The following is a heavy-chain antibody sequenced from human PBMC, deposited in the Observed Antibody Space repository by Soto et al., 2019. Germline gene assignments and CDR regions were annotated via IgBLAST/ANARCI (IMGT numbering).Heavy chain of an antibody. V-gene: IGHV3-30-3*01. CDR3: GRDRAITIFGVVRRHYYGMDV. J-gene: IGHJ6*02. D-gene: IGHD3-3*01. CDR2: TSYDGSNE. Sequence: QVQLVESGGGVVQPGRSLRLSCVASGFTFSSYAMHWVRQAPGKGLEWVAVTSYDGSNEYYTDSVKGRFTISRDNSKNTLYLQMNSMRPEDTAVYYCGRDRAITIFGVVRRHYYGMDVWGQGTTVTVSS. CDR1: GFTFSSYA.